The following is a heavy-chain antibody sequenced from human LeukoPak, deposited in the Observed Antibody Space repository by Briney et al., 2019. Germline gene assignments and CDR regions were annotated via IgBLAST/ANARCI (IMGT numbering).Heavy chain of an antibody. J-gene: IGHJ6*02. D-gene: IGHD3-3*01. CDR1: GFTFSSYW. V-gene: IGHV3-7*01. CDR3: ARGQQNYDFWSGYLSTYFYYGMDV. CDR2: IKQDGSEK. Sequence: PGGSLRLSCAASGFTFSSYWMSWVRQAPGKGLEWVANIKQDGSEKYYVDSVKGRFTISRDNAKNSLYLQMNSLRAEDTAVHYCARGQQNYDFWSGYLSTYFYYGMDVWGQGTTVTVSS.